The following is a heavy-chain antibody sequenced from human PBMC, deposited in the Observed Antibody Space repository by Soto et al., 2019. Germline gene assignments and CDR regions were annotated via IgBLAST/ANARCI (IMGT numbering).Heavy chain of an antibody. CDR2: IYSGGST. CDR3: ARDPPATRHGMDV. Sequence: LRLSCAASGFTVSSNYMSWVRQAPGKGLEWVSVIYSGGSTYYADSVRGRFTISRDNSKNTLYLQMKSLGAEDTAVYYCARDPPATRHGMDVWGQGTTVTVSS. J-gene: IGHJ6*02. CDR1: GFTVSSNY. V-gene: IGHV3-53*01.